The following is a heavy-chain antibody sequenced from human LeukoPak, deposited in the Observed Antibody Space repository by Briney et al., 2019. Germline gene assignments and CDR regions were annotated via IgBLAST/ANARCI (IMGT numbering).Heavy chain of an antibody. CDR3: AKDPLIFPMLWGVDY. CDR2: ISGSGGST. V-gene: IGHV3-23*01. J-gene: IGHJ4*02. D-gene: IGHD3-16*01. Sequence: GGSLRLSCAASGFTFSSYAMSWVRQAPGKGLEWVSAISGSGGSTYYADSVKGRFTISRDNSKNTLYMQMNSLRAEDTAVYYSAKDPLIFPMLWGVDYWGQGTLVTVSS. CDR1: GFTFSSYA.